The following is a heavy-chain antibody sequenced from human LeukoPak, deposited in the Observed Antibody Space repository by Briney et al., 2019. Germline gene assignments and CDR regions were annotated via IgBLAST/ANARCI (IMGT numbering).Heavy chain of an antibody. V-gene: IGHV5-51*01. D-gene: IGHD4-17*01. J-gene: IGHJ3*02. Sequence: GESLKISFKGSGFSFTNYWIGWVRPMPGKGLGWMGIIYPGDSDPRYSPSLQGQVTISADKSISTAYLQWSRLKASDTAMDYCARRDYGDYVAAFDIWGQGTMVTVSS. CDR1: GFSFTNYW. CDR2: IYPGDSDP. CDR3: ARRDYGDYVAAFDI.